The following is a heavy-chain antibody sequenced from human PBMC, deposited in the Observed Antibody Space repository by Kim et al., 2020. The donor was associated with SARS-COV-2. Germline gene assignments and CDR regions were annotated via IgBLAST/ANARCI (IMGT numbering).Heavy chain of an antibody. CDR2: TYYRSKWYN. Sequence: SQTLSLTCAISGDSISSNSAAWNWIRQSPSRGLEWLGRTYYRSKWYNDYAVSVKSRMTINPDTSKNQFSLQVNSVTPEDTAVYYCAREYDGSGYLSWYFDLWGRGTLVTVSS. CDR3: AREYDGSGYLSWYFDL. V-gene: IGHV6-1*01. CDR1: GDSISSNSAA. J-gene: IGHJ2*01. D-gene: IGHD3-22*01.